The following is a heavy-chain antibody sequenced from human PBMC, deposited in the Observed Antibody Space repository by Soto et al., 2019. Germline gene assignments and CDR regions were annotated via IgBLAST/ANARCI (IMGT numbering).Heavy chain of an antibody. CDR3: ARRWVVVVTAIGWFDP. D-gene: IGHD2-21*02. Sequence: QLQLQESGPGLVKPSETLSLTCTVSGGSISSSSYYWGWIRQPPGKGLEWIGSIYYSGSTYYNPSLTSRVTISVDTSKNQFSLKLSSVTAADTAVYYCARRWVVVVTAIGWFDPWGQGTLVTVSS. V-gene: IGHV4-39*01. CDR2: IYYSGST. CDR1: GGSISSSSYY. J-gene: IGHJ5*02.